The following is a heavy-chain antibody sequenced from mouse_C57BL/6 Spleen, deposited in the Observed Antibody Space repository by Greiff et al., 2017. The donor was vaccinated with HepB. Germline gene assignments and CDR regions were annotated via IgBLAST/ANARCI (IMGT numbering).Heavy chain of an antibody. V-gene: IGHV1-80*01. J-gene: IGHJ2*01. CDR2: IYPGDGDT. CDR1: GYAFSSYW. Sequence: QVQLQQSGAELVKPGASVKISCKASGYAFSSYWMNWVKQRPGKGLEWIGQIYPGDGDTNYNGKFKGKATLTADKSSSTAYMQLSSLTSEDSAVYFCARLGEFNYFDYWGQGTTLTVSS. CDR3: ARLGEFNYFDY.